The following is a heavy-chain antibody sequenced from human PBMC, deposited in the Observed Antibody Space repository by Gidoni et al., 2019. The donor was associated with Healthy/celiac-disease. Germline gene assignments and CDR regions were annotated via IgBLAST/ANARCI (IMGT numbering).Heavy chain of an antibody. CDR1: GGSISSGGYY. V-gene: IGHV4-31*03. J-gene: IGHJ3*02. Sequence: QVQLQASGPGLVKPSQTLSLTCTVSGGSISSGGYYWSWIRQHPGKGLEWIGYIYYSGSTYYNPSLKSRVTISVDTSKNQFSLKLSSVTAADTAVYYCARTSYSSSWYGAFDIWGQGTMVTVSS. CDR2: IYYSGST. CDR3: ARTSYSSSWYGAFDI. D-gene: IGHD6-13*01.